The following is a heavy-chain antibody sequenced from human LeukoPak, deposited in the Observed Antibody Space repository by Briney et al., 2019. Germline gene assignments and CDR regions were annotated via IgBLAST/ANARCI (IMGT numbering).Heavy chain of an antibody. J-gene: IGHJ3*02. CDR2: ISSSSSYI. V-gene: IGHV3-21*01. Sequence: GGSLRLSCAASGFTFSSYSMNWVRQAPGKGLEWVSSISSSSSYIYYADSVKGRFTISRDNAKNSLYLQMNSLRAEDTAVYYCARGWERGAFDIWGQGKMVTVSS. D-gene: IGHD1-26*01. CDR3: ARGWERGAFDI. CDR1: GFTFSSYS.